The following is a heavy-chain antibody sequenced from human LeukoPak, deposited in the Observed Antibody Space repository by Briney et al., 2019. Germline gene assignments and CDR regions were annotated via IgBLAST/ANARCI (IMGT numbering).Heavy chain of an antibody. V-gene: IGHV1-18*01. CDR3: AREGVFFYDSTGLDL. Sequence: ASVNVSCKAFGYTFSTYAFSWVRQAPGQGLEWMGWISGYNGHAHFAQNFQDRVNMTADTATSTVYMELRSLRSDDTAVYYCAREGVFFYDSTGLDLWGQGTLVTVSS. D-gene: IGHD3-22*01. J-gene: IGHJ4*02. CDR2: ISGYNGHA. CDR1: GYTFSTYA.